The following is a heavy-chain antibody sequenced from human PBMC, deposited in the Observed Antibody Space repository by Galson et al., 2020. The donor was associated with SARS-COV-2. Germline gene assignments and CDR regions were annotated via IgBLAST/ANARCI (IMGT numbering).Heavy chain of an antibody. CDR2: ISFDGRNK. Sequence: GGSLRLSCSASGFSFSNFAMHWVRQAPGKGLEWVTVISFDGRNKHFSASVKGRFTISRDNSNNTLYLQMAGLRAEDMAVYFCVRDPTYYDNSDFHRLAFDVWGRGTKVTVSS. D-gene: IGHD3-22*01. J-gene: IGHJ3*01. CDR3: VRDPTYYDNSDFHRLAFDV. V-gene: IGHV3-30*04. CDR1: GFSFSNFA.